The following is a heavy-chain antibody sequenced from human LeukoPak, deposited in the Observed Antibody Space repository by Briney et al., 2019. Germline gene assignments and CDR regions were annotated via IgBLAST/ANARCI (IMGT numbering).Heavy chain of an antibody. J-gene: IGHJ4*02. V-gene: IGHV3-53*01. CDR2: IYSGGST. CDR3: ARGGITDYGDYSSFDY. D-gene: IGHD4-17*01. Sequence: GGSLRLSCAASGFTVSSNYMSWVRQAPGKGLEWVSVIYSGGSTYYADSVKGRFTISRHNSKNTLYLQMNSLRAEDTGVYYCARGGITDYGDYSSFDYWGQGTLLTVSS. CDR1: GFTVSSNY.